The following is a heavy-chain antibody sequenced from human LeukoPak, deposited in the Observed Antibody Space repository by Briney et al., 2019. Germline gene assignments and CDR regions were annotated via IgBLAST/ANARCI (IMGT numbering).Heavy chain of an antibody. CDR1: GFTFSSYG. D-gene: IGHD2-15*01. Sequence: QPGGSLTLSCAASGFTFSSYGMHWVCQAPGKGLGCVAVIWQDGKHKFYADSVKGRFTISRDNSKNTLYLQMNSLRAEDTAVYSCARDRGSDDPIDYWGQGTPVTVSS. J-gene: IGHJ4*02. V-gene: IGHV3-33*01. CDR2: IWQDGKHK. CDR3: ARDRGSDDPIDY.